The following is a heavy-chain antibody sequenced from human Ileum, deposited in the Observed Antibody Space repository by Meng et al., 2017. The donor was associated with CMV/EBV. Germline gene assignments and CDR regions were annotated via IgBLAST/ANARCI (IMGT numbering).Heavy chain of an antibody. CDR1: ALSLSTPGVG. V-gene: IGHV2-5*02. CDR2: IYWDDDK. Sequence: FSALSLSTPGVGVRGIRQPPGKALEWLALIYWDDDKRYSPSLKSRITTTKDISKSQVVLTMTNMDPVDTATYYCAPRRGVGTTNWFDPWGQGTLVTVSS. J-gene: IGHJ5*02. D-gene: IGHD1-26*01. CDR3: APRRGVGTTNWFDP.